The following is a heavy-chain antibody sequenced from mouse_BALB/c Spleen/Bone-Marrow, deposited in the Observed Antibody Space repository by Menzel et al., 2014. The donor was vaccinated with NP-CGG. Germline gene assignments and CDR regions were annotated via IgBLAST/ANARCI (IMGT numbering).Heavy chain of an antibody. Sequence: QVQLQQSGAELVKPEASVKLSCKASGYTFTSYYIYWVKQRPGQGLEWIGEINPSNGGTNFNEKFKSKATLTVDKSSSTAYMQLSSLASEDSAVYYCTRSNVNWFAYWGQGTLVTVSA. CDR3: TRSNVNWFAY. V-gene: IGHV1S81*02. CDR1: GYTFTSYY. J-gene: IGHJ3*01. CDR2: INPSNGGT.